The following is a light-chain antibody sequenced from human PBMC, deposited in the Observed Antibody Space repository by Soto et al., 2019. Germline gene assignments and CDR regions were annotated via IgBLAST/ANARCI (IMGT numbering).Light chain of an antibody. Sequence: SALTQPASVSGSPGQSITISCTGTSSDVVGYNYVSWYQHHPGKAPKLLIYDVSNRPSGVSNRFSGSKSDNTASLTISGLRPEDEADYYCSSYTTSNTRQIVFGTGTKVTVL. J-gene: IGLJ1*01. V-gene: IGLV2-14*03. CDR3: SSYTTSNTRQIV. CDR2: DVS. CDR1: SSDVVGYNY.